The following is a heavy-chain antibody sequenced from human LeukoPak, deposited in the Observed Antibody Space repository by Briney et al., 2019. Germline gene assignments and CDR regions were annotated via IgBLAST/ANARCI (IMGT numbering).Heavy chain of an antibody. V-gene: IGHV3-23*01. CDR1: GFTFSSYA. D-gene: IGHD3-22*01. CDR3: ARDRYSSGWYDS. CDR2: ISGSGTTT. J-gene: IGHJ5*01. Sequence: GGSLRLSCAASGFTFSSYAMHWVRQAPGKGLEWVSAISGSGTTTYYADSVKGRFTISRDSSKNTVDLQMNSLRVEDTAVYYCARDRYSSGWYDSWGQGTRVTVSS.